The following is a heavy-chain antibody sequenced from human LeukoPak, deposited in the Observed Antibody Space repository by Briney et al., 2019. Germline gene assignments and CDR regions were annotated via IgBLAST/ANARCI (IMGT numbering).Heavy chain of an antibody. CDR2: INQEGSEK. CDR1: GFTFNNYW. V-gene: IGHV3-7*04. CDR3: ARESCSSTTCRYYYGMDV. J-gene: IGHJ6*02. D-gene: IGHD2-2*01. Sequence: GGSLRLSCAAAGFTFNNYWMSWVRQAPGKGLEWVANINQEGSEKYYVDSVKGRFTIPKDNAKNSVYLQMNSLRAEDTAVYYCARESCSSTTCRYYYGMDVWGQGTTVTVSS.